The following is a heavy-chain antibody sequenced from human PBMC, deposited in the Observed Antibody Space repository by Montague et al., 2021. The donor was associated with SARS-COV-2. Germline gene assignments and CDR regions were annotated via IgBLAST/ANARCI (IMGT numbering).Heavy chain of an antibody. D-gene: IGHD2-2*02. Sequence: SETLSLTCTVSGSSISSSSYYWGWIRQPPGKGLEWIGSIYYSGSTYYNPSHKSRVTISVDTSKNQFSLKLNSVTAADTAVYYCARDPSRQLLLYPVGDYYYGMDVWGQGTTVTVSS. CDR3: ARDPSRQLLLYPVGDYYYGMDV. CDR1: GSSISSSSYY. V-gene: IGHV4-39*07. J-gene: IGHJ6*02. CDR2: IYYSGST.